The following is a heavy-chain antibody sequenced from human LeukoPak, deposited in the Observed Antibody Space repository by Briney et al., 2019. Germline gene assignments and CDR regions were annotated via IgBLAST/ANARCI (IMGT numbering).Heavy chain of an antibody. D-gene: IGHD3-16*01. J-gene: IGHJ6*02. CDR1: GYTFTSYG. CDR2: ISAYNGNT. V-gene: IGHV1-18*01. Sequence: ASVKVSCKASGYTFTSYGISWVRQAPGQGLEWMGWISAYNGNTNYAQKLQGRVTMTTDTSTSTAYMELRSLRSDDAAVYYCASPTVFYYYYGTDVWGQGTTVTVSS. CDR3: ASPTVFYYYYGTDV.